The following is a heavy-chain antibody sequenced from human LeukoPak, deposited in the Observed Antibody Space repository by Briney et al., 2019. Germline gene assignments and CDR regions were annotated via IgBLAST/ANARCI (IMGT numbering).Heavy chain of an antibody. J-gene: IGHJ4*02. D-gene: IGHD2-15*01. CDR1: GFTFNNYA. V-gene: IGHV3-23*01. CDR2: IFGSGGSA. CDR3: GKTTVGYSSGRYPGWPVDY. Sequence: GGSLRLSCEASGFTFNNYAMYWVRQAPGKGLEWISGIFGSGGSAHYADSVKGRFTISRDNSKNTVYLQADSLRVEDTAVYYCGKTTVGYSSGRYPGWPVDYWGQGALVTVSS.